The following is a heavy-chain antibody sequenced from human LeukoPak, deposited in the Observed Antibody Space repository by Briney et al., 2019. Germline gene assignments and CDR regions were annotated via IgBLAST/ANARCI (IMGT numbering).Heavy chain of an antibody. Sequence: SVKVSCTASGGTFSSYAISWVRQAPEQGLEWMGRIISILGIANYAQKFQGRVTITADKSTSTAYMELSSLRSEDTAVYYCARDNVDTATYGMDVWGQGTTVTVSS. D-gene: IGHD5-18*01. CDR1: GGTFSSYA. CDR2: IISILGIA. V-gene: IGHV1-69*04. CDR3: ARDNVDTATYGMDV. J-gene: IGHJ6*02.